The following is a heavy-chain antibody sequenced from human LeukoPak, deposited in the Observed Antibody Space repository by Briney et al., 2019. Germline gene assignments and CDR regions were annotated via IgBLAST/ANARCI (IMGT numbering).Heavy chain of an antibody. CDR2: IYYSGST. CDR3: ARRRVVSQLVRESCWFDP. J-gene: IGHJ5*02. V-gene: IGHV4-59*08. D-gene: IGHD6-6*01. Sequence: SETLSLTCTVSGGSISSYYWSWIRQPPGKGLEWIGYIYYSGSTNYNPSLKSRVTISVATSKNQFSLKLSSVTAADTAVYYCARRRVVSQLVRESCWFDPWGQGTLVTVSS. CDR1: GGSISSYY.